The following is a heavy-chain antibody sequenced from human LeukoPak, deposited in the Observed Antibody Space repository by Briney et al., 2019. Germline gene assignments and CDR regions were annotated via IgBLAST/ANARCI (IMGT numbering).Heavy chain of an antibody. CDR2: MNPNSGNT. V-gene: IGHV1-8*01. CDR3: ARESPLYFDWLLTAFDI. Sequence: ASVKVSCKASGYTFTSYDINWVRQATGQGLEWMGWMNPNSGNTGYAQKFQGRVTMTRNTSISTAYMELSSLRSEDTAVYYCARESPLYFDWLLTAFDIWGQGTMVTVSS. CDR1: GYTFTSYD. D-gene: IGHD3-9*01. J-gene: IGHJ3*02.